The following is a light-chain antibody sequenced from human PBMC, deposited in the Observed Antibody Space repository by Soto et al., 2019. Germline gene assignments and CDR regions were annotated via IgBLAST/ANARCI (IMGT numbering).Light chain of an antibody. J-gene: IGKJ4*01. CDR1: QTIRSH. V-gene: IGKV1-39*01. CDR3: QQTYRTPLT. Sequence: DIQMTQFPSSLSSSVGDRFTITFLASQTIRSHLNWYQQKPGEAPKIVIYATSTLQSGVPSRFNGSVSGTDFTLSISSLQPEDFATYYCQQTYRTPLTFGGGTKVDNK. CDR2: ATS.